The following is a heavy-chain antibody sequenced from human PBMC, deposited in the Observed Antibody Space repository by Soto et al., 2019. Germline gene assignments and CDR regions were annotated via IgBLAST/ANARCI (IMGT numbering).Heavy chain of an antibody. D-gene: IGHD3-16*02. CDR2: INAGNGNT. V-gene: IGHV1-3*01. Sequence: ASVKVSCKASGYTFTSYAMHWVRQAPGQRLEWMGWINAGNGNTKYSQKFQGRVTITRDTSASTAYMELSSLRSEDTAVYYCARFDYIWGSYRPFTSFAYWGQGSLVTVSS. CDR3: ARFDYIWGSYRPFTSFAY. J-gene: IGHJ4*02. CDR1: GYTFTSYA.